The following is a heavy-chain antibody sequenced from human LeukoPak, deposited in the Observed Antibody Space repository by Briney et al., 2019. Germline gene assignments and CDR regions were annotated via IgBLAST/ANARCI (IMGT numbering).Heavy chain of an antibody. CDR3: AKMPYGLDYYFDY. D-gene: IGHD2-2*01. V-gene: IGHV1-69*05. CDR2: IIPIFGTA. J-gene: IGHJ4*02. Sequence: ASVKVSCKASGGTFSSYAISWVRQAPGQGLEWMGGIIPIFGTANYAQKFQGRVTITTDESTSTAYMELSSLRSEDTAVYYCAKMPYGLDYYFDYWGQGTLVTVSS. CDR1: GGTFSSYA.